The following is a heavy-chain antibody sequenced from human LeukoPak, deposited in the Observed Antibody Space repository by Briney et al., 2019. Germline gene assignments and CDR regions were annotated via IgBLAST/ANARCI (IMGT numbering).Heavy chain of an antibody. CDR1: GDSIRSYY. CDR2: IYYSGGTDD. V-gene: IGHV4-59*08. CDR3: ATSGSSGWYFDI. D-gene: IGHD6-19*01. Sequence: KPSETLSLTCIVSGDSIRSYYWTWIRQPPGKGLEWIGHIYYSGGTDDTYNPSLKSRVTISVDTSKNQVSLRLASVTAADTAVYYCATSGSSGWYFDIWGQGTLATVSS. J-gene: IGHJ4*02.